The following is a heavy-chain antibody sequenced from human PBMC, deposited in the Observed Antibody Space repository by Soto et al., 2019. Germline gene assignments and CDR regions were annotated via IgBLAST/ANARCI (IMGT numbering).Heavy chain of an antibody. J-gene: IGHJ3*01. Sequence: EVQLVEAGGGLVKPGGSLRLSCEASGFTFSSYRMNWVRQAPGKGLEWVSSISSGSDYIFYADSVNGRFTISRDNAKNSLFLQMNSLTAEYTAVYYCARSPVGDAFNARGQGTVVTVSS. CDR3: ARSPVGDAFNA. V-gene: IGHV3-21*01. CDR2: ISSGSDYI. CDR1: GFTFSSYR.